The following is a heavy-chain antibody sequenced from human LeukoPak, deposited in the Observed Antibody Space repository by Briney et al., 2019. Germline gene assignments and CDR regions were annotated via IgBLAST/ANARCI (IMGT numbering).Heavy chain of an antibody. J-gene: IGHJ6*02. Sequence: PGMSLRLSCAASGFTFRNHGMHWVRQAPGKGLEWVAVISYDGSNKYYADSVKGRFTISKDNSKNTLYLQMNSLRAEDTAVYYCARGGGNPHYYYGMDVWGQGTTVTVSS. CDR2: ISYDGSNK. D-gene: IGHD4-23*01. CDR1: GFTFRNHG. V-gene: IGHV3-30*19. CDR3: ARGGGNPHYYYGMDV.